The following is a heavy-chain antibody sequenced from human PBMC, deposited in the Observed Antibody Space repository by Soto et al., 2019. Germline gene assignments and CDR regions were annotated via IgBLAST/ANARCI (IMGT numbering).Heavy chain of an antibody. CDR3: ARGMVATGVKDACNI. CDR1: GYTFTNYG. Sequence: QVQLVQSGAGVKKPGASVKVSCQASGYTFTNYGIHWVRQAPGQELEWVGWISAYNSHTNYAQRLQGRVTVTTDTSTDTAYMDLRSPRSDDTAVYYCARGMVATGVKDACNIWGQGTTLIVSS. J-gene: IGHJ3*02. CDR2: ISAYNSHT. V-gene: IGHV1-18*01. D-gene: IGHD5-12*01.